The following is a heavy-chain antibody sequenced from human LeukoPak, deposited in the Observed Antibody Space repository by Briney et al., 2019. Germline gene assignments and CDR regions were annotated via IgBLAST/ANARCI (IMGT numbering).Heavy chain of an antibody. CDR2: IYTSGST. CDR3: AREGTSGGLNWLDP. Sequence: SETLSLTCTVSGGSISSYYWSWLRQPAGKGLEWIGRIYTSGSTNYNPSLKSRVTMSVDTSKNQFSLRLSSVNAADTAAYFCAREGTSGGLNWLDPWGQGTLVTVSS. CDR1: GGSISSYY. J-gene: IGHJ5*02. V-gene: IGHV4-4*07. D-gene: IGHD3-10*01.